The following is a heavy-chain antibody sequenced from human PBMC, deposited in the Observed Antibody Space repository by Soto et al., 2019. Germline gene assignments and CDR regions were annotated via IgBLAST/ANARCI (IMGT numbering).Heavy chain of an antibody. D-gene: IGHD2-15*01. Sequence: ASVKVSCKASGYTFTSYGISWVRQAPGQGLEWMGWISAYNGNTNYAQKLQGRVTMTTDTSTSTAYMELRSLRSDDTAVYYCARDRVGGYCSGGSCYDAFDIWGQGTMVTV. J-gene: IGHJ3*02. CDR2: ISAYNGNT. CDR1: GYTFTSYG. V-gene: IGHV1-18*01. CDR3: ARDRVGGYCSGGSCYDAFDI.